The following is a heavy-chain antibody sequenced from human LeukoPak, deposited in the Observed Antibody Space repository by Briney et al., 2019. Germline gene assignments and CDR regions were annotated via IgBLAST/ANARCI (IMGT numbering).Heavy chain of an antibody. CDR2: IYHSGST. D-gene: IGHD5-24*01. CDR1: GGSFSGNY. J-gene: IGHJ4*02. V-gene: IGHV4-34*01. Sequence: SETLSLTCVVYGGSFSGNYWGWIRQPPGKGLEWIGSIYHSGSTYYNPSLKSRVTISVDTSKNQFSLKLSSVTAADTAVYYCARAVEMATVYYFDYWGQGTLVTVSS. CDR3: ARAVEMATVYYFDY.